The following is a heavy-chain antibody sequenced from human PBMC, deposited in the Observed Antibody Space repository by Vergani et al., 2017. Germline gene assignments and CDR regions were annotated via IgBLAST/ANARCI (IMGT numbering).Heavy chain of an antibody. Sequence: DVHLAESGGGFFQPGGSLRLSCSASGFSFNSYWMHWVRQVPGKGLLWVSRIKSDGSITAYADSVKGRFTISRDNAQNTLYLQMNSLRVEDTGVYYCARARCIETCYMSNWLDSWGQGTLSPSPQ. CDR3: ARARCIETCYMSNWLDS. V-gene: IGHV3-74*03. J-gene: IGHJ5*01. CDR2: IKSDGSIT. CDR1: GFSFNSYW. D-gene: IGHD3-9*01.